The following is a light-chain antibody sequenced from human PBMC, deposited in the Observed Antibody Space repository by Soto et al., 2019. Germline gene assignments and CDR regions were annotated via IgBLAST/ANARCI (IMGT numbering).Light chain of an antibody. CDR1: QGMSNY. J-gene: IGKJ4*01. CDR2: AAS. Sequence: DIQMTQSPSSLSASVGDRVTITCRARQGMSNYLAWYPQKPGKVPMLLIYAASTLQSVVPSRFSGSGSGTDFTLTISSLQPEDFATYYCQKYHSAPLTVGGGTKVEIK. V-gene: IGKV1-27*01. CDR3: QKYHSAPLT.